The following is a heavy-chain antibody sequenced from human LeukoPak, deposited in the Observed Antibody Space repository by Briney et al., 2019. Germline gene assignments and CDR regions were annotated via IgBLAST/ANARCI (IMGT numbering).Heavy chain of an antibody. J-gene: IGHJ4*02. CDR2: IYSGGST. CDR3: AREHQLLYLDY. V-gene: IGHV3-66*02. Sequence: GGSLRLSCAASGFTVSSNYMSWVRQAPGKGLEWVSVIYSGGSTYYADSVKGRFTNSRDNSKNTLYLQMNSLRAEDTAVYYCAREHQLLYLDYWGQGTLVTVSS. CDR1: GFTVSSNY. D-gene: IGHD2-2*01.